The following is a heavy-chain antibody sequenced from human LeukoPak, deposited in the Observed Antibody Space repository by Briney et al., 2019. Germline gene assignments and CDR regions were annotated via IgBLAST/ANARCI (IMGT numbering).Heavy chain of an antibody. CDR1: GFTFSSYA. CDR3: ARLRGGDYDILTGYPYVYYSDY. D-gene: IGHD3-9*01. J-gene: IGHJ4*02. CDR2: ISGSGGST. V-gene: IGHV3-23*01. Sequence: GGSLRLSCAASGFTFSSYAMSWVRQAPGKGLEWVSAISGSGGSTYYADSVKGRFTISRDNSKNTLYLQMNSLRAEDTAVYYCARLRGGDYDILTGYPYVYYSDYWGQGTLVTVSS.